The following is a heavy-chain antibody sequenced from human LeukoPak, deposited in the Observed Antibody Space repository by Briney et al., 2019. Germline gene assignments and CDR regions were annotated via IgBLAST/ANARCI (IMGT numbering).Heavy chain of an antibody. CDR1: GYTFTGYY. CDR3: ARESGVYAMRARDY. Sequence: ASVKVSCKASGYTFTGYYMQCVRHAPGQGLECMGWLPPNSGGTHYAQTFQGSGTMTRDTSTSTAYMELSRLRSDDTAVYYCARESGVYAMRARDYWGQGTLVTVSS. CDR2: LPPNSGGT. V-gene: IGHV1-2*02. J-gene: IGHJ4*02. D-gene: IGHD2-8*01.